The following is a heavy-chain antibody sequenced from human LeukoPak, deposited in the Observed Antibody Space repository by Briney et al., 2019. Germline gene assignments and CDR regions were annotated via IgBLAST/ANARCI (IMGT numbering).Heavy chain of an antibody. D-gene: IGHD2-21*02. V-gene: IGHV1-69*05. J-gene: IGHJ5*02. CDR1: GGTFTSYA. CDR3: ARDDFRNWFDP. Sequence: SVKVSCKASGGTFTSYAISWVRQAPGQGLEWMGGIIPIFGTANYAQKFQGRVTITTDKSTSTVYMELSSLRSEDTAVYYCARDDFRNWFDPWGQGTLVTVSS. CDR2: IIPIFGTA.